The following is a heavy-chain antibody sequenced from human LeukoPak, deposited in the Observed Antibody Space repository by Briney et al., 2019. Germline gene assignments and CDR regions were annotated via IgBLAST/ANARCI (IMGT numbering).Heavy chain of an antibody. Sequence: GASVRVSCKASGGTFSSYAISWVRRAPGQGLEWMGRIIPILGIANYAQKFQGRVTITADKSTSTAYMELSSLRSEDTAVYYCARDRAAAAGTFDYWGQGTLVTVSS. D-gene: IGHD6-13*01. CDR2: IIPILGIA. CDR3: ARDRAAAAGTFDY. V-gene: IGHV1-69*04. J-gene: IGHJ4*02. CDR1: GGTFSSYA.